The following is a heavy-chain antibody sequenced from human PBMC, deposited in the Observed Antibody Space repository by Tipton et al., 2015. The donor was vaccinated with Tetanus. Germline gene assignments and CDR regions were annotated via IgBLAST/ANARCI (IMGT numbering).Heavy chain of an antibody. Sequence: QLVQSGPEVKKPGASVKVSRKASGYTFTSYDINWVRQATGQGLEWMGWMNPNSGNTGYAQKFQGRVTMTRNTSISTAYMELSSLRSEDTAVYYCATYRSGWYNYFDYWGQGTLVTVSS. CDR3: ATYRSGWYNYFDY. V-gene: IGHV1-8*01. D-gene: IGHD6-19*01. J-gene: IGHJ4*02. CDR2: MNPNSGNT. CDR1: GYTFTSYD.